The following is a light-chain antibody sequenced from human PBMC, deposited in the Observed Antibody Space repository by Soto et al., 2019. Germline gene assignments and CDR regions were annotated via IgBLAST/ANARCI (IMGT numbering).Light chain of an antibody. CDR1: QGISNY. Sequence: DIQLTQSPSSLSASVGDRVTITCRASQGISNYLAWYQQKPGKVTKLLIYAASTLQSGVPSRFSGSGSGADFTLTISSLRPEDVATYYCQKYDSVPLACGPGTKVDI. V-gene: IGKV1-27*01. CDR2: AAS. J-gene: IGKJ3*01. CDR3: QKYDSVPLA.